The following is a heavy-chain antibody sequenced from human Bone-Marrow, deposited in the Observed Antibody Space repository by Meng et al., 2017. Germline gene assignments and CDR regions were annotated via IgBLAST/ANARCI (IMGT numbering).Heavy chain of an antibody. J-gene: IGHJ6*02. D-gene: IGHD6-13*01. CDR3: ARPYSSSWYFGYYYYYYGMDV. CDR1: GFTFSSYA. Sequence: GESLKISCAASGFTFSSYAMSWVRQAPGKGLEWVSAISGSGGSTYYADSVKGRFTISRDNAKNSLYLQMNSLRAEDTAVYYCARPYSSSWYFGYYYYYYGMDVWGQGTTVTVSS. CDR2: ISGSGGST. V-gene: IGHV3-23*01.